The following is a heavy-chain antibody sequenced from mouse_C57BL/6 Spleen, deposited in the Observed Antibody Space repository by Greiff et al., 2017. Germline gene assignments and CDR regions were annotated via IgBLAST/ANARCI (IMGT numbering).Heavy chain of an antibody. V-gene: IGHV1-18*01. J-gene: IGHJ4*01. D-gene: IGHD2-1*01. CDR2: INPNNGGT. CDR1: GYTFTDYN. Sequence: EVQLQQSGPELVKPGASVKIPCKASGYTFTDYNMDWVKQSHGKSLEWIGDINPNNGGTIYTQKFKGKATLTVDKSSSTAYMELRSLTSEDTAVYYCAERDYGNGAMDYWGQGTSVTVSS. CDR3: AERDYGNGAMDY.